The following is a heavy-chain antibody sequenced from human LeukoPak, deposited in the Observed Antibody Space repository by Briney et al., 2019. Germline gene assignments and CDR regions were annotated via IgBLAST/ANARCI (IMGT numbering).Heavy chain of an antibody. D-gene: IGHD6-19*01. V-gene: IGHV3-23*01. CDR2: ISGSVGST. Sequence: PGGSLRLSRAASGFTFSSYGMSWVRQAPGKGLEWVSAISGSVGSTYYADSVKGRFTISRDNPKNTLYLQMNSLRAEDTAVYYCAKPGAVAGSYYFDYWGQGTLVTVSS. CDR3: AKPGAVAGSYYFDY. J-gene: IGHJ4*02. CDR1: GFTFSSYG.